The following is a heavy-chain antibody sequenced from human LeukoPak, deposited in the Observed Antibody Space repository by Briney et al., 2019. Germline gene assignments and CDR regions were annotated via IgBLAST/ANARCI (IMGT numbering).Heavy chain of an antibody. Sequence: SETLSLTCTVSGGSISSSTYYWGWIHQPPGKGLEWIGNIYYSGSTYYNPSLKSRVTISVDTSKNQFSLKLSSVTAADTAVYYCARRYYYYYYMDVWGKGTTVTISS. CDR3: ARRYYYYYYMDV. CDR2: IYYSGST. V-gene: IGHV4-39*07. CDR1: GGSISSSTYY. J-gene: IGHJ6*03.